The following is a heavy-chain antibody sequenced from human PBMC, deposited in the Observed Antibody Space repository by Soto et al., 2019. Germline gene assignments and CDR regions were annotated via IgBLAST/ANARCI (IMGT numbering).Heavy chain of an antibody. J-gene: IGHJ2*01. D-gene: IGHD6-25*01. CDR2: LYHRGST. CDR1: SGSISSSNW. V-gene: IGHV4-4*02. Sequence: QVQLQESGPGLVKPSGTLSLTCAVSSGSISSSNWLSWVLQPPGKGLEWIGKLYHRGSTTYNPSLTSRFTISVDKAKNQFSLKLISVTAADTDVYYCARCGYCDSCYFELLGRGTLVTVSS. CDR3: ARCGYCDSCYFEL.